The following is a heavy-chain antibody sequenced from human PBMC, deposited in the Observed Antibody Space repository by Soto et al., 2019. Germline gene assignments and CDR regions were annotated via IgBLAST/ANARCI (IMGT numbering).Heavy chain of an antibody. CDR1: GYTFTSYA. D-gene: IGHD2-15*01. J-gene: IGHJ3*02. CDR2: INAGNGNT. V-gene: IGHV1-3*01. Sequence: ASVKVSCKASGYTFTSYAMHWVRQAPGQRLEWMGWINAGNGNTKYSQKFQGRVTITRDTSASTAYMEPSSLRSEDTAVYYCARDSLSDIVVVVAATPRYAFDIWGQGTMVTVSS. CDR3: ARDSLSDIVVVVAATPRYAFDI.